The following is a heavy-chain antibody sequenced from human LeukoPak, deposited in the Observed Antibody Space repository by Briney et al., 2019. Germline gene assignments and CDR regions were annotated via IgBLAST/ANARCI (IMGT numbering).Heavy chain of an antibody. CDR2: MRSRANNYAT. Sequence: GGSLKLSCAASGFAFSGSAMHWVRQAPGKGLEWIGRMRSRANNYATGYAASVYGRFTISRDDSKNTRYLEMNNLKIEDTAVYYCTSQAGYSSSWETWGQGTLVTVSS. CDR3: TSQAGYSSSWET. J-gene: IGHJ5*02. CDR1: GFAFSGSA. D-gene: IGHD6-13*01. V-gene: IGHV3-73*01.